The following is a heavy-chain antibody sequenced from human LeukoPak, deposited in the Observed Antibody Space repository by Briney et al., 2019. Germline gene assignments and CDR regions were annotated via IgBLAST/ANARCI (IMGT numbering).Heavy chain of an antibody. V-gene: IGHV1-69*13. CDR3: ARDGGLRSTLKGYDY. CDR2: IIPIFGTA. J-gene: IGHJ4*02. Sequence: GASVKVSCKASGGTFSSYAISWVRQAPGQGLEWMGGIIPIFGTANYAQKFQGRVTITADESTSTAYMELSRLRSDDTAVYYCARDGGLRSTLKGYDYWGQGTLVTVSS. CDR1: GGTFSSYA. D-gene: IGHD2-15*01.